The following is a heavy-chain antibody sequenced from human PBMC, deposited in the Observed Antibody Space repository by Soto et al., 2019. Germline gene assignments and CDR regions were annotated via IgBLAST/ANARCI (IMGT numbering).Heavy chain of an antibody. CDR3: AKGRGGSGSLTPRVDF. V-gene: IGHV3-23*01. CDR2: ISGGGDXT. J-gene: IGHJ4*02. D-gene: IGHD3-10*01. CDR1: GFTFNNYA. Sequence: EVQLLESGGGLVQPGGSLRLSCAASGFTFNNYAMTWVRQAPGKGLXXXXXISGGGDXTSYADSVKGRFTVSRDGSKNTLYLQMSSLRAEDTALYYCAKGRGGSGSLTPRVDFWGQGTLVTVSS.